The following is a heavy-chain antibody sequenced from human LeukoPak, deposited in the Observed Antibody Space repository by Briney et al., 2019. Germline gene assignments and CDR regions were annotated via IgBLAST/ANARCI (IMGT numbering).Heavy chain of an antibody. CDR2: IYYSGST. CDR3: ARVSPDREGSGSFDY. J-gene: IGHJ4*02. D-gene: IGHD3-10*01. CDR1: GGSISSSSYY. V-gene: IGHV4-39*01. Sequence: PSETLSLTCTVSGGSISSSSYYWGWIRQPPGKGLEWIGSIYYSGSTYYNPSLKSRVTISVDTSKNQFSLKLNSVTAADTAVYYCARVSPDREGSGSFDYWGRGTLVTVSS.